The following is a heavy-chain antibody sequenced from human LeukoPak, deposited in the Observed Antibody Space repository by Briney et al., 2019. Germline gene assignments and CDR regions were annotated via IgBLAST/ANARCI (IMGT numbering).Heavy chain of an antibody. D-gene: IGHD1-7*01. J-gene: IGHJ4*02. Sequence: ASVKVSCKASGYTFTSYYMHWARQAPGQGLEWMGIINPSGGSTSYAQKFQGRVTMTRDTSTSTVYMELSSLRSEDTAVYYCARVSPVLELRGGYFDYWGQGTLVTVSS. CDR2: INPSGGST. CDR1: GYTFTSYY. CDR3: ARVSPVLELRGGYFDY. V-gene: IGHV1-46*03.